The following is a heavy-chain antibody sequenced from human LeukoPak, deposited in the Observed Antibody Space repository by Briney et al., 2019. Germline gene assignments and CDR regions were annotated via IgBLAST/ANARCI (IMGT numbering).Heavy chain of an antibody. CDR1: GGTFSSYA. CDR3: ASGPIVVVPAAIRGYYYYYMDV. Sequence: GASVKVSCKASGGTFSSYAISWVRQAPGQGLEWMGGIIPIFGTANYAQKFQGRVTITADESTSTAYMELSSLRSEDTAVYYCASGPIVVVPAAIRGYYYYYMDVWGKGTTVTVSS. V-gene: IGHV1-69*13. CDR2: IIPIFGTA. J-gene: IGHJ6*03. D-gene: IGHD2-2*01.